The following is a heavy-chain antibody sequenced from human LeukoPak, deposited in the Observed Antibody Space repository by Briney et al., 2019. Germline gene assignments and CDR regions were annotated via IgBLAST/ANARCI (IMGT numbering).Heavy chain of an antibody. D-gene: IGHD2-15*01. CDR1: GFTFDTYE. V-gene: IGHV3-48*03. CDR2: ISRGGFEI. J-gene: IGHJ3*02. Sequence: GGSLRLSCVGSGFTFDTYEMNWVRQAPGKGLEWLSSISRGGFEIHYAASVEGRFTISRDNAKNSLYLQMNSLRAEDTAVYYCARERIGDDAFDIWGQGTMVTVSS. CDR3: ARERIGDDAFDI.